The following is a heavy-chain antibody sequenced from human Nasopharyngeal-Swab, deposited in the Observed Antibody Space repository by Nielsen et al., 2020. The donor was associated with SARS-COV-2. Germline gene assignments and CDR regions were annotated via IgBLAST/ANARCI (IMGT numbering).Heavy chain of an antibody. CDR3: ARHVSSSWYAAVAGIRAFDY. J-gene: IGHJ4*02. Sequence: WSRQSTGKGLEWFGSIYYSGSTYYNPSLKSRVPISVDTSKNRFSLKLSSVTAADTAVYYCARHVSSSWYAAVAGIRAFDYWGQGTLVTVSS. D-gene: IGHD6-13*01. CDR2: IYYSGST. V-gene: IGHV4-39*01.